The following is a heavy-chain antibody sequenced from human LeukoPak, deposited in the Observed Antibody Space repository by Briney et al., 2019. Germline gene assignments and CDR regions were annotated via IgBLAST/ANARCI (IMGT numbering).Heavy chain of an antibody. V-gene: IGHV1-69*13. J-gene: IGHJ4*02. Sequence: SVKVSCKASGGTFSSYAISWVRQALGQGLERMGGIIPIFGTANYAQKFQGRVTITADESTSTAYMELSSLRPEDTAVYYCARVNTAMALAHFDYWGQGTLVTVSS. CDR1: GGTFSSYA. CDR2: IIPIFGTA. D-gene: IGHD5-18*01. CDR3: ARVNTAMALAHFDY.